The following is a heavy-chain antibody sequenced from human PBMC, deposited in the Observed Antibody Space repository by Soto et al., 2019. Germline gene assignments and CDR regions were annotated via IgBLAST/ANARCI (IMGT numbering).Heavy chain of an antibody. CDR3: VKNDWYRFAP. CDR1: GGSITSNW. D-gene: IGHD3-9*01. Sequence: LRRTLSLTCAVSGGSITSNWWSWVRQPPGKGLEWIGEIYHNGRFNYNPSLRSRLTISIDKSKNQLSLKLTSVTAADTAVHYCVKNDWYRFAPWGPETLVTVPS. CDR2: IYHNGRF. J-gene: IGHJ5*02. V-gene: IGHV4-4*03.